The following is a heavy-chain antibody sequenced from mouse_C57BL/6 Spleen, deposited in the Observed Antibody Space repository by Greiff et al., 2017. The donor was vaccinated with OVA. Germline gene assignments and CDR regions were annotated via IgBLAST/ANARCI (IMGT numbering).Heavy chain of an antibody. CDR3: ARLGAAY. V-gene: IGHV5-17*01. Sequence: EVMLVESGGGLVKPGGSLKLSCAASGFTFSDSGMHWVRQAPEKGLEWVAYISSGISTIYYADTVKGRFTISRDNAKNTLFLQMTSLRSEDTAMYYCARLGAAYWGKGTLVTVSA. D-gene: IGHD4-1*01. CDR1: GFTFSDSG. J-gene: IGHJ3*01. CDR2: ISSGISTI.